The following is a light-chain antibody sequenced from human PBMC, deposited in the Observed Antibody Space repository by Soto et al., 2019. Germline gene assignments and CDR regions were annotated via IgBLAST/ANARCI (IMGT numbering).Light chain of an antibody. CDR1: NIGTKN. J-gene: IGLJ2*01. V-gene: IGLV3-21*02. CDR2: DDQ. Sequence: SYELTQPPSLSVAPGQTARITCGGNNIGTKNVHWYQQQPGQAPVLVVYDDQDRPSGIPERFSGSNSGNTATLTISRVEAGDEADYYCQVWDNRGIFGGGTKLT. CDR3: QVWDNRGI.